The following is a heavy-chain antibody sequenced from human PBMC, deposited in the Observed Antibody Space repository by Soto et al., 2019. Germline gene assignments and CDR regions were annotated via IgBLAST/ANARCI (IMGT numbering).Heavy chain of an antibody. D-gene: IGHD4-4*01. V-gene: IGHV4-34*01. J-gene: IGHJ5*02. CDR1: GGSFSGYY. Sequence: PSETLSLTCAVYGGSFSGYYWSWIRQPPGKGLEWIGEINHRGSTNYNPSLKSRVTISVDTSKNQFSLKLSSVTAADTAVYYCAGRPSNYVSWWFDPWGQGTLVTVSS. CDR3: AGRPSNYVSWWFDP. CDR2: INHRGST.